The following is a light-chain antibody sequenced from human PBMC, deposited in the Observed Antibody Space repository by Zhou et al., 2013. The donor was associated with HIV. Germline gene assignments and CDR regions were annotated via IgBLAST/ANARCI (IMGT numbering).Light chain of an antibody. Sequence: EIVLTQSPGTLSLSPGERATLSCRASQSVSSSLLAWYQQKPGQAPRLLIYGASSRATGIPDRFSGSGSGTDFTLTISRLEPEDFAVYYCQHRDNWPAFGPGTKVDI. V-gene: IGKV3D-20*02. CDR3: QHRDNWPA. J-gene: IGKJ3*01. CDR1: QSVSSSL. CDR2: GAS.